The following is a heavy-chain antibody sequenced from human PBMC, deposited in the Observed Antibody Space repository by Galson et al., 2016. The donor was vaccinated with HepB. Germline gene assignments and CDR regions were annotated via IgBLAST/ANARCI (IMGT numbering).Heavy chain of an antibody. CDR3: AKFQLRFGELSAFGF. CDR2: ISHDGDNK. Sequence: SLRLSCAASGFTFSNYGMHWVRQAPGKGLEWVAVISHDGDNKNSADSVEGRFIISRDNSKDTLYLQMSSLRGEDTAVYYCAKFQLRFGELSAFGFWGQGTLVTVSS. J-gene: IGHJ4*02. CDR1: GFTFSNYG. V-gene: IGHV3-30*18. D-gene: IGHD3-10*01.